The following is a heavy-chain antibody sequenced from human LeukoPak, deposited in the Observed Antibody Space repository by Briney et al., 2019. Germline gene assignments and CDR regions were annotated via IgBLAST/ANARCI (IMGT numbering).Heavy chain of an antibody. V-gene: IGHV3-23*01. CDR3: ASVIAVAGLDAFDI. CDR2: LTGSAHHS. J-gene: IGHJ3*02. Sequence: GGSLRLSCEASGFTFSNYGMSWVRQAPGKGLEWVSTLTGSAHHSYYADSVKGRFTISRDNSKNTLYLQMNSLRAEDTAVYYCASVIAVAGLDAFDIWGQGTMVTVSS. CDR1: GFTFSNYG. D-gene: IGHD6-19*01.